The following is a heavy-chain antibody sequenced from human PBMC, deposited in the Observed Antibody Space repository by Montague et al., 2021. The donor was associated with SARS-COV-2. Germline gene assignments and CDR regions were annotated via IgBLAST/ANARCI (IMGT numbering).Heavy chain of an antibody. J-gene: IGHJ4*02. V-gene: IGHV1-8*01. CDR2: MNPNSGNT. CDR3: ARTQYYYDSSGYYPAY. Sequence: SVKVSCKASGYTFTSYDINWVRQATGQGLEWMGWMNPNSGNTGYARKFQGRVTMTRNTSISTAYMELSSLRSEDTAVYYCARTQYYYDSSGYYPAYWGQGTLVTVSS. D-gene: IGHD3-22*01. CDR1: GYTFTSYD.